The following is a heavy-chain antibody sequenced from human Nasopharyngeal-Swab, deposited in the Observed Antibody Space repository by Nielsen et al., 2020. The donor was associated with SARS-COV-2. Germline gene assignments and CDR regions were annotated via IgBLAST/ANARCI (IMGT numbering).Heavy chain of an antibody. J-gene: IGHJ6*02. D-gene: IGHD5-24*01. CDR2: IFYSGNT. V-gene: IGHV4-30-4*01. CDR3: ARRSGYTYYYTMDV. Sequence: TLSLTCAVSGGSISSGGYYWSWIRQSPGKGLEWIGHIFYSGNTYYNPSLGSRVTISVDTSRDQFSLKLSSVTAADTAVYYCARRSGYTYYYTMDVWGQGTTVTVSS. CDR1: GGSISSGGYY.